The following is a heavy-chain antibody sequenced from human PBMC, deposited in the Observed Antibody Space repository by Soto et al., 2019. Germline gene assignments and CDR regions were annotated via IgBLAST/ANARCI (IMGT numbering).Heavy chain of an antibody. D-gene: IGHD5-12*01. Sequence: PGGSLRLSCTACGFTFGDYAMSWFRQAPGKGLEWVGFIRSKAYGGTTQYAASVKGRFTISRDDSKSIAYLQMNSLKTEDTAVYYCTRPGVATILGFDYWGQGTLVTVSS. CDR1: GFTFGDYA. V-gene: IGHV3-49*03. CDR2: IRSKAYGGTT. J-gene: IGHJ4*02. CDR3: TRPGVATILGFDY.